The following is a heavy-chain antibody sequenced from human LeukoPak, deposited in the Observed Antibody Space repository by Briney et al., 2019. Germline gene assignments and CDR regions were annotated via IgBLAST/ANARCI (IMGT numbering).Heavy chain of an antibody. J-gene: IGHJ4*02. CDR3: AGGPLVVVAATPLADY. Sequence: PGGSLRLSCAASGFTFSSDWMSWVRQAPGKGLEWVANIKQDGSEKYYVDSVKGRFTISRDNAKNSLYLQMNSLRAEDTAVYYCAGGPLVVVAATPLADYWGQGTLVTVSS. CDR2: IKQDGSEK. V-gene: IGHV3-7*01. D-gene: IGHD2-15*01. CDR1: GFTFSSDW.